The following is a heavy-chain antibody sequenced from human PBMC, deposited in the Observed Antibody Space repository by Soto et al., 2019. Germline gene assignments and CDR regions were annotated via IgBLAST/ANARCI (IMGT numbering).Heavy chain of an antibody. Sequence: ASVKVSCKASGYTFPNYGINWVRQAPGQGLEWMGWISAFNGKTIYAQRFQGKFTMTTDTSATIAYMALRSLESDDTAVYYCARGQGDNRYDLQIDHSGQGTLVSVS. J-gene: IGHJ4*02. V-gene: IGHV1-18*01. CDR3: ARGQGDNRYDLQIDH. CDR1: GYTFPNYG. D-gene: IGHD5-12*01. CDR2: ISAFNGKT.